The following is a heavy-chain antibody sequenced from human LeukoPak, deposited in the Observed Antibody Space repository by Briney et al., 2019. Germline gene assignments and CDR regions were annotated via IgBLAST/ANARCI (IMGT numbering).Heavy chain of an antibody. V-gene: IGHV4-39*07. CDR2: IYYSGST. CDR1: GGSISSSSYY. D-gene: IGHD3-10*01. J-gene: IGHJ4*02. CDR3: ARAYYYGSGSYYRSRFRSKFDY. Sequence: KASETLSLTCTVSGGSISSSSYYWGWIRQPPGKGLEWIGSIYYSGSTYYNPSLKSRVTISVDTSKNQFSLKLSSATAADTAVYYCARAYYYGSGSYYRSRFRSKFDYWGQGTLVTVSS.